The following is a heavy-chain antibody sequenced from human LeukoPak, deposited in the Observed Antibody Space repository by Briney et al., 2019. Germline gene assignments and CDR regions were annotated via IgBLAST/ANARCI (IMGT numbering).Heavy chain of an antibody. CDR3: ARETYYYGMDV. Sequence: SETLSLTCTVSGGSISSYYWSWVRQPPGKGLECILYIYYSASTNYHPSLESRVTMSVDPSNNSFSLKLSSVTAAHTAVFYCARETYYYGMDVWGQGTTVTVSS. CDR1: GGSISSYY. V-gene: IGHV4-59*01. J-gene: IGHJ6*02. CDR2: IYYSAST.